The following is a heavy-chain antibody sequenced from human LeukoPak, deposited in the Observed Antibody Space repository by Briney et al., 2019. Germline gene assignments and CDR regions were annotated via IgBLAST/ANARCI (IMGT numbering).Heavy chain of an antibody. J-gene: IGHJ4*02. V-gene: IGHV1-2*02. CDR1: GYTFTGYY. Sequence: ASLKVSCKASGYTFTGYYMHWVRQAPGHRLEWMGWINPNSGGTNYAQKLQGSVTMTRDTSISTAYMELSRLRADDTAVYYSARDLYSDGHYFDYWGQGTLVTVSS. CDR2: INPNSGGT. D-gene: IGHD5-18*01. CDR3: ARDLYSDGHYFDY.